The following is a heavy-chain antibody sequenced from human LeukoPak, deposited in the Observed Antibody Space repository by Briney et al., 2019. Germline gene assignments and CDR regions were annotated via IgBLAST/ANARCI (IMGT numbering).Heavy chain of an antibody. CDR2: IGTAGDT. Sequence: GGSLRLSCAASGFTFSRYDLHWVRQSPEKGLEWVSAIGTAGDTYYPDSVKGRFTISRDNAKNTLYLQMNSLRAEDTAVYYCARDAVDTANAVWGQGTTVTVSS. D-gene: IGHD5-18*01. CDR1: GFTFSRYD. V-gene: IGHV3-13*01. J-gene: IGHJ6*02. CDR3: ARDAVDTANAV.